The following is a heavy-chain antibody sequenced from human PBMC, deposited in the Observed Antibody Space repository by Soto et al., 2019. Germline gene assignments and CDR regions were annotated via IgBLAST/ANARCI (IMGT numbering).Heavy chain of an antibody. J-gene: IGHJ4*02. CDR1: GVTFSSYA. D-gene: IGHD6-19*01. CDR3: ARDLALAGNY. Sequence: GGALRLSCSASGVTFSSYAMNWVRQTQEKGLEWVSSISSTSSYTHYSDSVKGRFTISRDNANNSLFLQMNSLRAEDTATYYCARDLALAGNYWGQGVLVPVSS. V-gene: IGHV3-21*01. CDR2: ISSTSSYT.